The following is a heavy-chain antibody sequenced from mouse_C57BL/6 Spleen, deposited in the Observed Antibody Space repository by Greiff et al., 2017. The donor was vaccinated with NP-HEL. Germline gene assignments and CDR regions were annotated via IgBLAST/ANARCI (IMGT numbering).Heavy chain of an antibody. V-gene: IGHV1-19*01. CDR3: ARSGHYYGSSYADY. CDR1: GYTFTDYY. J-gene: IGHJ2*01. D-gene: IGHD1-1*01. CDR2: INPYNGGT. Sequence: VQLQQSGPVLVKPGASVKMSCKASGYTFTDYYMNWVKQSHGKSLEWIGVINPYNGGTSYNQKFKGKATLTVDKSSSTAYMELNSLTSEDSAVYYCARSGHYYGSSYADYWGQGTTLTVSS.